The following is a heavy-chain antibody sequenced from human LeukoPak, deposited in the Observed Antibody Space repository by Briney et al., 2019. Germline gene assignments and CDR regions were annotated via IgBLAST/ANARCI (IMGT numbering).Heavy chain of an antibody. Sequence: DSVKGRFTISRDNSKNTLYLQMNSLRPDDTAVYYCARRVYDSSGSYFDYWGQGTLVTVSS. V-gene: IGHV3-30*01. J-gene: IGHJ4*02. D-gene: IGHD3-22*01. CDR3: ARRVYDSSGSYFDY.